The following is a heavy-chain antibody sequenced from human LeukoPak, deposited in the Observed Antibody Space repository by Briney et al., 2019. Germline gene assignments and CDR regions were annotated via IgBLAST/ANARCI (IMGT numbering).Heavy chain of an antibody. V-gene: IGHV1-46*01. CDR2: INPSGGST. Sequence: GASVTVSCKASGYTFTSYYMHWVRQAPGQGLEWMGIINPSGGSTSYAQKFQGRVTMTRDTSTSTVYMELSSLRPEDTAVYYCARDRQPYGGNSRTYYYGMDVWGQGTTVTVSS. CDR3: ARDRQPYGGNSRTYYYGMDV. D-gene: IGHD4-23*01. J-gene: IGHJ6*02. CDR1: GYTFTSYY.